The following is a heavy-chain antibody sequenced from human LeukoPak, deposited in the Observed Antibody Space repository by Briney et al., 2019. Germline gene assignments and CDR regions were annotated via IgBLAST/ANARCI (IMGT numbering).Heavy chain of an antibody. Sequence: GGSLRLSCAASGFIFRDYTMTWVRQAPGKGLEWVSHIRSSGDDIRYANSVKGRFTISRDDAKNSLFLQMYSLRAEDTAVYYCARDKDWAFDYWGQGTLVTVSS. CDR3: ARDKDWAFDY. CDR1: GFIFRDYT. CDR2: IRSSGDDI. J-gene: IGHJ4*02. D-gene: IGHD3/OR15-3a*01. V-gene: IGHV3-21*05.